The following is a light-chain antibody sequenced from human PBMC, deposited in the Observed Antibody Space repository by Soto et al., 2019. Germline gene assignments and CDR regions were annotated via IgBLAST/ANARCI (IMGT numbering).Light chain of an antibody. V-gene: IGKV1-5*03. CDR2: KAF. Sequence: DIQMTQSPSTLSASVGDRVTITCRATQSISNSLAWYQQKPGKAPKLLIYKAFSLESGVPSRFSGSGSGTEFTLTITSLQPDDFATYYCQQYASFWTFGQGTKLEIK. CDR3: QQYASFWT. CDR1: QSISNS. J-gene: IGKJ1*01.